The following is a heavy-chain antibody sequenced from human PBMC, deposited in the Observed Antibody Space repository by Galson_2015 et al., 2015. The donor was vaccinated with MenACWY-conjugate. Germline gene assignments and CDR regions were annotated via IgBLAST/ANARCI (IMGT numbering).Heavy chain of an antibody. V-gene: IGHV3-23*01. CDR1: GFTFSNYA. CDR2: LRGSGDKT. J-gene: IGHJ5*02. D-gene: IGHD6-19*01. Sequence: SLRLSCAASGFTFSNYAMGWVRQASGKGLEWVSGLRGSGDKTFYEESVKGRFTISRDNSKNTLHLQTSSLRAEDTAVYYCAKAQSIGWYVGYNYFDPWGQGALVTVSS. CDR3: AKAQSIGWYVGYNYFDP.